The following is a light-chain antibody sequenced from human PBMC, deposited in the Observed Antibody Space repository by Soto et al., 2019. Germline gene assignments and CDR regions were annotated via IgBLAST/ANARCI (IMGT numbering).Light chain of an antibody. CDR2: AVS. J-gene: IGLJ1*01. V-gene: IGLV2-8*01. Sequence: QSALTQPPSASGSPGQSVTISCTGTSSDVGGYNFVSWFQQHPGKAPKLMIYAVSQRPSGVPDRFSGSKSGNTASLTVSALQAEDEADYYCSSLGVFGTGTKVTVL. CDR3: SSLGV. CDR1: SSDVGGYNF.